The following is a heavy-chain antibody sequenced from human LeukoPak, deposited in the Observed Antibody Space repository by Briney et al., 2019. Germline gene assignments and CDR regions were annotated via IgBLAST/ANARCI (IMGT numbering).Heavy chain of an antibody. J-gene: IGHJ6*02. V-gene: IGHV3-74*01. D-gene: IGHD4-17*01. CDR3: ARDPNKDYDYGDYGPPPYYGMDV. CDR2: IDADGNTT. CDR1: GFTFSNFY. Sequence: PGGSLRLSCAASGFTFSNFYMHWVRQPPGKGLVWVSRIDADGNTTTYADSVKGRFTISRDNSKNTLYLQMNSLRAEDTAVYYCARDPNKDYDYGDYGPPPYYGMDVWGQGTTVTVSS.